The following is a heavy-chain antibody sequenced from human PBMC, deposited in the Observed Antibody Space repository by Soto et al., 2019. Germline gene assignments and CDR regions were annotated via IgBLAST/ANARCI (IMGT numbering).Heavy chain of an antibody. CDR3: ARGQHDDGDYSLLA. Sequence: SETLSLTCAVYGGSFSGYYWSWIGQPPGKGLEWIGEINHSVSTNYNPSFKSRVTISVDTSKNQFSLKLSSVTAADTAVYYCARGQHDDGDYSLLAWGQGTLVTVSS. CDR2: INHSVST. V-gene: IGHV4-34*01. CDR1: GGSFSGYY. J-gene: IGHJ5*02. D-gene: IGHD4-17*01.